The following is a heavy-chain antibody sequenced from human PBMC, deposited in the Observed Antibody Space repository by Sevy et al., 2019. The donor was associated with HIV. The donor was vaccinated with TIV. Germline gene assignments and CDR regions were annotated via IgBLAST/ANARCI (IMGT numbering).Heavy chain of an antibody. D-gene: IGHD3-10*01. CDR1: GYTFTGYY. V-gene: IGHV1-2*02. Sequence: ASVKVSCKASGYTFTGYYMHWVRQAPGQGLEWMGWINPNSGGTNYAQKFQGRVTMTRDTSISTAYMELSRLRSDDTAMYYCARDKMGGWFGELFGWFDPWGQGTLVTVSS. CDR2: INPNSGGT. CDR3: ARDKMGGWFGELFGWFDP. J-gene: IGHJ5*02.